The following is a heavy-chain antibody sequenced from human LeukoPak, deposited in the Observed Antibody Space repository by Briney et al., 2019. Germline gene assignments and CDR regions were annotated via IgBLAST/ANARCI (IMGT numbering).Heavy chain of an antibody. J-gene: IGHJ6*02. CDR1: GGSISSSSYY. Sequence: SETLSLTCTVSGGSISSSSYYWGWIRQPPGKGLEWIGSIYYSGSTYYNPSLKSRVTISVDTSKNQFSLKLSSVTAADTAVYYCASVTRLGPPPHASYGMDVWGQGTTVTVSS. D-gene: IGHD3-10*01. CDR2: IYYSGST. V-gene: IGHV4-39*01. CDR3: ASVTRLGPPPHASYGMDV.